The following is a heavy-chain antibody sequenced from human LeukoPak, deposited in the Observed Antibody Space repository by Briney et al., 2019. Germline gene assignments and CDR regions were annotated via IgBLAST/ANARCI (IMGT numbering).Heavy chain of an antibody. J-gene: IGHJ3*02. Sequence: GRSLRLSCAASGFTFSSYGMHWVRQAPGKGLGWVAVIWYDGSNKYYADSVKGRFTISRDNSKNTLYLQMNSLRADDTAVYYCAKGVAVAGVRAAFDIWGQGTMVTVSS. CDR3: AKGVAVAGVRAAFDI. D-gene: IGHD6-19*01. CDR2: IWYDGSNK. V-gene: IGHV3-33*06. CDR1: GFTFSSYG.